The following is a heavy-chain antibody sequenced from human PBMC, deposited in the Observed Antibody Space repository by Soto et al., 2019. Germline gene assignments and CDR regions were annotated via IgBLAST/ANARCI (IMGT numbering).Heavy chain of an antibody. CDR1: GYSISSSNW. CDR2: IYYSGTT. Sequence: QVQLQESGPGLVKPSDTLSLTCAVSGYSISSSNWWGWIRQPPGKGLEWIGYIYYSGTTYYNPSLKRRVTRSVDTSKNQFSLKLTSVTAVDTAGYYCARREIQGPIDYWGQGTLVTVSS. V-gene: IGHV4-28*01. CDR3: ARREIQGPIDY. D-gene: IGHD1-26*01. J-gene: IGHJ4*02.